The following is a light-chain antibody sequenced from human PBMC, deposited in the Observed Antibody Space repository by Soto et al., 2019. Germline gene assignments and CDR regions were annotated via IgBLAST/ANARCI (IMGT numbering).Light chain of an antibody. J-gene: IGKJ1*01. CDR3: QQYGDSSWS. Sequence: EIVLTQSPGTLSLSPGERATLSCRASQSITSTYLAWYQQYPGQAPRLLIYGASSRATGVPDRFGGSGSGTDFTLTISRLEPEDFAVYYCQQYGDSSWSFGQGTKVET. V-gene: IGKV3-20*01. CDR1: QSITSTY. CDR2: GAS.